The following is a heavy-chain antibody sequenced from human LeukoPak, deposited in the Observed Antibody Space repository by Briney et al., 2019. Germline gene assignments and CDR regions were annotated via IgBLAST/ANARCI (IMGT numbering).Heavy chain of an antibody. V-gene: IGHV1-2*02. CDR1: GYTFTGYY. J-gene: IGHJ6*02. CDR3: ARLYPYSSNNNYYYGMDV. CDR2: ISPNSGGT. D-gene: IGHD6-13*01. Sequence: ASVKVPCKASGYTFTGYYMHWVRQAPGQGLEWMGWISPNSGGTNYAQKFQGRVTMTRDTSISTAYMELSRLRSDDTAVYYCARLYPYSSNNNYYYGMDVWGQETTVTVSS.